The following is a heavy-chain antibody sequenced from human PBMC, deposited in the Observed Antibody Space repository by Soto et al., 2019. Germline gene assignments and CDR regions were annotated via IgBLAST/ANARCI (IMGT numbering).Heavy chain of an antibody. J-gene: IGHJ4*02. CDR1: GFIFGDYA. V-gene: IGHV3-49*05. Sequence: EIQLVESGGGPVKPGRSLRLSCAGSGFIFGDYAVSWFRQNPGKGLECVGFIRSEAYGGTADYAESVKGRFTISRDDSESVAYLQMNSLKIDDTGVYYCARIPRNRRGYPFDCLGQGTLVTVSS. CDR2: IRSEAYGGTA. D-gene: IGHD5-12*01. CDR3: ARIPRNRRGYPFDC.